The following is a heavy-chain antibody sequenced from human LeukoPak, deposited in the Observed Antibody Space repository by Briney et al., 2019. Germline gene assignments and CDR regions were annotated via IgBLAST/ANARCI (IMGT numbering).Heavy chain of an antibody. CDR2: ISGSGGST. J-gene: IGHJ4*02. V-gene: IGHV3-23*01. D-gene: IGHD3-22*01. Sequence: GGSLRLSCAASGFTFSSYAMSWVRQAPGKGLEWVSAISGSGGSTYYADSVKGRFTISRDNSKNTLYLQMNSLRAEDTAVYYCAKCRYYDSSGYALSGWGQGTLVTVSS. CDR1: GFTFSSYA. CDR3: AKCRYYDSSGYALSG.